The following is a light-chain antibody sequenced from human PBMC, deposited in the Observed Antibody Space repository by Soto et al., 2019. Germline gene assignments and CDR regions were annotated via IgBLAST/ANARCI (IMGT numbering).Light chain of an antibody. CDR1: QSISSW. J-gene: IGKJ1*01. CDR3: QQYNSYPWT. CDR2: KAS. Sequence: DIQMTKSPSTLSASVGDRVTITCRASQSISSWLAWYQQKPGQAPKLLIYKASSLESGVPSRFSGSGSGTEFTLTISSLQPDDFATYYCQQYNSYPWTFGQGTKVEIK. V-gene: IGKV1-5*03.